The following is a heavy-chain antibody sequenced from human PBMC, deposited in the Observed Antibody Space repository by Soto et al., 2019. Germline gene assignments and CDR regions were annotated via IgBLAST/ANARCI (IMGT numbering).Heavy chain of an antibody. CDR3: AGGPGVARNY. V-gene: IGHV4-30-2*01. Sequence: QLQLQESGSGLVKPSQTLSLTCAVPGGSISSGGYSWSWIRQPPGKGLEWIGYIYHSGSTYNNPSLTSRVTKAVDRSKNQFSLKLSSVTAADTAVYYCAGGPGVARNYWGQGTLVTVSS. CDR2: IYHSGST. CDR1: GGSISSGGYS. J-gene: IGHJ4*02. D-gene: IGHD1-26*01.